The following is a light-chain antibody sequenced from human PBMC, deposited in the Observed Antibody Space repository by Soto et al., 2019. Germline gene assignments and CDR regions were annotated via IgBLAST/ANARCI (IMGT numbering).Light chain of an antibody. V-gene: IGLV1-44*01. CDR2: TNN. CDR1: ISNIGGNT. Sequence: QSVLTQPPSASGTPGQRVTISCSGSISNIGGNTVNWYQQLPGTAPKLLMYTNNQRPSGVPDRFSGSKSGPSASLAISGLQSEDEADYYCAALDDSLNGVVFGGGTKLTVL. CDR3: AALDDSLNGVV. J-gene: IGLJ2*01.